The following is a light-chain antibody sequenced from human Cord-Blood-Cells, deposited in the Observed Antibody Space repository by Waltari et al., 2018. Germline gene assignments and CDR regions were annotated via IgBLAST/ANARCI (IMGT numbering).Light chain of an antibody. V-gene: IGLV2-11*01. CDR3: CSYAGSYTYVV. J-gene: IGLJ2*01. CDR2: DVS. Sequence: QSALTQPRPVSGSPGQSVTISSPGTSSDVGGYNYVPWYQQHPGKAPKLMIYDVSKRPSGVPDRFSGSKSGNTASLTISGLQAEDEADYYCCSYAGSYTYVVFGGGTKLTVL. CDR1: SSDVGGYNY.